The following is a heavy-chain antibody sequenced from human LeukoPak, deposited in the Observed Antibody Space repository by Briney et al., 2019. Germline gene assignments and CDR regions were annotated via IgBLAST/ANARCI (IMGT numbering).Heavy chain of an antibody. CDR1: GFIFDDHG. CDR2: ISWSSGII. CDR3: ARGLQWLATDAFDI. V-gene: IGHV3-9*01. D-gene: IGHD6-19*01. J-gene: IGHJ3*02. Sequence: PGGSLRLSCAASGFIFDDHGMHWVRQAPGKGLEWVSGISWSSGIIGYADSVKGRFTISRDNAKNSLYLQMNSLSAEDTAVYYCARGLQWLATDAFDIWGQGTMVTVSS.